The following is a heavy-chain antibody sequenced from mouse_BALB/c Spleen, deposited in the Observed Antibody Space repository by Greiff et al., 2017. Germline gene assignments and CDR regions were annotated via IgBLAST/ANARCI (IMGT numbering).Heavy chain of an antibody. CDR3: ARSSSSPYYYAMDY. CDR1: GDSITSCY. D-gene: IGHD3-1*01. J-gene: IGHJ4*01. CDR2: ISYSGST. Sequence: EVQLQESGPSLVKPSQTLSLTCSVTGDSITSCYWNWIRKFPGNKLEYMGYISYSGSTYYNPSLKSRISITRDTSKNQYYLQLNSVTTEDTATYYCARSSSSPYYYAMDYWGQGTSVTVSS. V-gene: IGHV3-8*02.